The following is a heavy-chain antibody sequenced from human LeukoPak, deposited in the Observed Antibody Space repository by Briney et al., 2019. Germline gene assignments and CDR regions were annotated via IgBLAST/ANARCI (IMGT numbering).Heavy chain of an antibody. CDR2: INLRSGGT. CDR1: GFTFTAFY. J-gene: IGHJ3*02. V-gene: IGHV1-2*02. CDR3: VTSTGYFSTWGAFDI. Sequence: ASVKVSCKASGFTFTAFYMHWVRQAPGQGLEWMACINLRSGGTNYAQRFQGRVTMTRDTSISTAYMELSSLRSDDTAIYYCVTSTGYFSTWGAFDIWGQGTMVTVSS. D-gene: IGHD2-15*01.